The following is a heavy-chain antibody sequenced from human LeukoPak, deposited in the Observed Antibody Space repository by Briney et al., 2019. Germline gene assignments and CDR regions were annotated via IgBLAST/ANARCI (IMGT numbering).Heavy chain of an antibody. CDR2: IYHSGST. V-gene: IGHV4-38-2*02. CDR1: GYSISSGYY. J-gene: IGHJ4*02. D-gene: IGHD6-13*01. Sequence: SETLSLTCTVSGYSISSGYYWGWIRQPPGKGLEWIGSIYHSGSTYYNPSLKSRVTISVDTSKNQFSLKLSSVTAADTAVYYCARAGYYFDYWGQGTLVTVSS. CDR3: ARAGYYFDY.